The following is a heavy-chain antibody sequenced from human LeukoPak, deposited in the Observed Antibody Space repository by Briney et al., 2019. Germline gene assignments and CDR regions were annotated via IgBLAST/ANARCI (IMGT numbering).Heavy chain of an antibody. D-gene: IGHD6-19*01. CDR2: ISYDGSNK. Sequence: PGRSLRLSCAASGFTFSSYGMHWVRQAPGKGLEWVAVISYDGSNKYYADSVKGRFTISRDNSENTLYLQMNSLRAEDTAVYYCAKSAVAATAGFDYWGQGTLVTVSS. CDR3: AKSAVAATAGFDY. J-gene: IGHJ4*02. V-gene: IGHV3-30*18. CDR1: GFTFSSYG.